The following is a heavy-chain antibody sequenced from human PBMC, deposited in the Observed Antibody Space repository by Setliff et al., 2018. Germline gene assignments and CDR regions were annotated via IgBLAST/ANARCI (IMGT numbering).Heavy chain of an antibody. Sequence: KASETLSLTCAVSGYSISSGYYWVWIRQPPGKGLEWIGIIYHSGSTYYNPSLKSRVTISIDTSKNQFSLKLSSVTAADTAVYYCARGKGTWVLLRWFDPWGQGTLVTVSS. CDR1: GYSISSGYY. J-gene: IGHJ5*02. V-gene: IGHV4-38-2*01. D-gene: IGHD3-10*01. CDR2: IYHSGST. CDR3: ARGKGTWVLLRWFDP.